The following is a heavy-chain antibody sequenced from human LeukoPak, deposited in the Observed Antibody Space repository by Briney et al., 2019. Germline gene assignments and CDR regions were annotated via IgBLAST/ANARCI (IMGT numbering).Heavy chain of an antibody. CDR3: ARVLRFLEWSDPRFDY. CDR2: INHSGST. J-gene: IGHJ4*02. D-gene: IGHD3-3*01. Sequence: PSETLSLTCAVYGGSFSGYYWSWIRQPPGKGLEWIGEINHSGSTNYNPSLKSRVTISVDTSKSQFSLKLSSVTAADTAVYYCARVLRFLEWSDPRFDYWGQGTLVTVSS. V-gene: IGHV4-34*01. CDR1: GGSFSGYY.